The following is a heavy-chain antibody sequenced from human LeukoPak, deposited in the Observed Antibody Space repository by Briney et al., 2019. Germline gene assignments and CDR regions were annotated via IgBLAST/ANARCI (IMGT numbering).Heavy chain of an antibody. CDR1: GGSIRSDAYY. J-gene: IGHJ5*02. D-gene: IGHD2-21*01. V-gene: IGHV4-61*08. CDR3: ARDGDEDWFDP. CDR2: IYCSGST. Sequence: PSETLSLTCTVSGGSIRSDAYYWSWIRQPPGKGLEWIGYIYCSGSTNYNPSLKSRVTISVDTSKNQFSLKLSSVTAADTAVYYCARDGDEDWFDPWGQGTLVTVSS.